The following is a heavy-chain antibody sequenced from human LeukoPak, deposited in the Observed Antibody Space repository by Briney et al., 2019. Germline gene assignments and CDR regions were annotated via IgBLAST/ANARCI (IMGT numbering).Heavy chain of an antibody. D-gene: IGHD5/OR15-5a*01. CDR2: ISGGGHST. V-gene: IGHV3-23*01. Sequence: PGGSLRLSCAASGFTFSNYALHWVRQAPGKGLEWVSAISGGGHSTYYADSVKGRITISRDNSKNTLYLQMNSLRAEDTAVYFCAKEESTQFDPWGQGTLVTVPS. CDR1: GFTFSNYA. J-gene: IGHJ5*02. CDR3: AKEESTQFDP.